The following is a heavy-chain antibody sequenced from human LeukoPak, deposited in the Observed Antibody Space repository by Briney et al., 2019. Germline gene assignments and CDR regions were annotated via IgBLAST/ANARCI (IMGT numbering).Heavy chain of an antibody. J-gene: IGHJ6*02. CDR1: GFTFSSYA. CDR2: ISGSGGST. CDR3: AKDSVRSGIVVVPAAYYYYYGMDV. D-gene: IGHD2-2*01. V-gene: IGHV3-23*01. Sequence: GGSLRLSCAASGFTFSSYAMSWVRQAPGKGLEWVSAISGSGGSTYYADSVKGRFTISRDNSKNTLYLQMNSLRAEDTAVYYCAKDSVRSGIVVVPAAYYYYYGMDVWGQGTTVTVSS.